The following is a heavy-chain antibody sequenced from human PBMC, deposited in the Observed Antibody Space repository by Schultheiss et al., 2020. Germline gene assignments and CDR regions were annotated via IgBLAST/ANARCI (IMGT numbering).Heavy chain of an antibody. CDR3: AKDITMIAGWFDP. Sequence: GGSLRLSCAASGFTFSNAWMNWVRQASGKGLEWVGRIRTKPNNYATAYAVSVKGRFTISRDDSKNTAYLQMNSLRAEDTAVYYCAKDITMIAGWFDPWGQGTLVTVS. CDR2: IRTKPNNYAT. CDR1: GFTFSNAW. V-gene: IGHV3-73*01. J-gene: IGHJ5*02. D-gene: IGHD3-22*01.